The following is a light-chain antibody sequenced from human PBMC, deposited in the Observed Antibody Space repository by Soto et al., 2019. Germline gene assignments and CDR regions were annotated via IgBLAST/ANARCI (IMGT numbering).Light chain of an antibody. Sequence: QSVLTQPASVSGSPGQSTTISCTGTSSDAGSYNLVSWYQQHPGKAPKLMIYEVKKRPSGVSNRFSGSKSGNTASLTISGLQAEDEADYSCCSYAGSTTFYVFGTGTKVTVL. CDR2: EVK. V-gene: IGLV2-23*02. CDR1: SSDAGSYNL. J-gene: IGLJ1*01. CDR3: CSYAGSTTFYV.